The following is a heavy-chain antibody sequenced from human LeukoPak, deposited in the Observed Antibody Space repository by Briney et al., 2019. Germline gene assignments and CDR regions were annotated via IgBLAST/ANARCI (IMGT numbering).Heavy chain of an antibody. Sequence: GGSLRLSCAASGFTFSSYSMNWVRQAPGKGLEWVSYISSSSSTIYYADSVKGRFTISRDNAKNSLYLQMNSLRAEDTAVYYCARQLGSLYYYGMDVWGQGTTVTASS. J-gene: IGHJ6*02. V-gene: IGHV3-48*01. CDR1: GFTFSSYS. CDR2: ISSSSSTI. CDR3: ARQLGSLYYYGMDV. D-gene: IGHD7-27*01.